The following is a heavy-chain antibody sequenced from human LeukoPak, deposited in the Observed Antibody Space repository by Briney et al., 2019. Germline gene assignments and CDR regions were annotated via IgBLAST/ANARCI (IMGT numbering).Heavy chain of an antibody. CDR3: ARDNPSSSCFDY. D-gene: IGHD6-13*01. Sequence: SETLSLTCTVSGGSISSGGYYWSWIRQHPGKGLEWIGYIYYSGSTYYNPSLKSRVTISVDMSENQFSLKLSSVTAADTAVYYCARDNPSSSCFDYWGQGTLVTVSS. J-gene: IGHJ4*02. CDR1: GGSISSGGYY. CDR2: IYYSGST. V-gene: IGHV4-31*03.